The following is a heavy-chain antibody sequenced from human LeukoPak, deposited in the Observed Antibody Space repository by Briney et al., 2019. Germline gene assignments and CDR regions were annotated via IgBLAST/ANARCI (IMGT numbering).Heavy chain of an antibody. D-gene: IGHD5-24*01. V-gene: IGHV4-39*07. Sequence: SETLSLTCTVSGGSISSSSYYWGWIRQPPGKGLEWIGTIYYSGSTYYNPSLKSRVTISVDTSKNQFSLKLSSVTAADTAVYYCAREEMATIKIDYWGQGTLVTVSS. CDR3: AREEMATIKIDY. CDR2: IYYSGST. J-gene: IGHJ4*02. CDR1: GGSISSSSYY.